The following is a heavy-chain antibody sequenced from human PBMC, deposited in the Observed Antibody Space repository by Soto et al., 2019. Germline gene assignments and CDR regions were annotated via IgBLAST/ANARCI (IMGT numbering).Heavy chain of an antibody. CDR3: ARDRHWEQWLGPHDAFHI. D-gene: IGHD6-19*01. V-gene: IGHV3-48*02. J-gene: IGHJ3*02. Sequence: ESGGGLVQPGGSLRLSCAASGFTFSIYSMSWVRQAPGKGLEWVAYISGSGTTINYADSVKGRFIISRDDAKNSLYLQMNSLREEDTAVYYCARDRHWEQWLGPHDAFHIWGQGTMFTVSS. CDR1: GFTFSIYS. CDR2: ISGSGTTI.